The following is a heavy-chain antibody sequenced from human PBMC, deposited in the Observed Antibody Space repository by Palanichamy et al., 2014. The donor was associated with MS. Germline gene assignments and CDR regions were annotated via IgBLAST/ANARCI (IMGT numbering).Heavy chain of an antibody. CDR2: FYYTGTT. V-gene: IGHV4-39*01. CDR3: AKHIPAAIQGGAFDI. Sequence: QLQLQGSGPGLVKPSETLSLIYTVSGGSISSSSYYWGWIRQPPGKGLEWIGSFYYTGTTYNNPSLKSRVTISVHTSMKQFSLKLSSVTAADTAMYYCAKHIPAAIQGGAFDIWGQGTMVTVSS. D-gene: IGHD2-2*02. CDR1: GGSISSSSYY. J-gene: IGHJ3*02.